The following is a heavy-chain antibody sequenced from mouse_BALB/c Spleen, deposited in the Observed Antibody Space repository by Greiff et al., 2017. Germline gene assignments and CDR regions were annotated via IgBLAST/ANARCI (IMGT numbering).Heavy chain of an antibody. CDR1: GFTFSSYA. D-gene: IGHD2-3*01. Sequence: EVKVVESGGGLVKPGGSLKLSCAASGFTFSSYAMSWVRQTPEKRLEWVASISSGGSTYYPDSVKGRFTISRDNARNILYLQMSSLRSEDTAMYYCARGYDPYYFDYWGQGTTLTVSS. J-gene: IGHJ2*01. CDR2: ISSGGST. CDR3: ARGYDPYYFDY. V-gene: IGHV5-6-5*01.